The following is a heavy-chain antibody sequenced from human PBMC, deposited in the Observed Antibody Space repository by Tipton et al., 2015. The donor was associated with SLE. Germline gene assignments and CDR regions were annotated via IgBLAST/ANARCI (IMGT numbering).Heavy chain of an antibody. V-gene: IGHV4-59*08. D-gene: IGHD4-17*01. CDR2: VHSSGRA. CDR3: ARLPTGFPNWFDP. CDR1: IGPINSYY. Sequence: TLSLTCNVPIGPINSYYCHWIRQSPGRGLEWIGYVHSSGRANYNPSLRSRVTISAVTSKNQFSLKLSSVTAADTAVYYCARLPTGFPNWFDPWGQGTLVTVSS. J-gene: IGHJ5*02.